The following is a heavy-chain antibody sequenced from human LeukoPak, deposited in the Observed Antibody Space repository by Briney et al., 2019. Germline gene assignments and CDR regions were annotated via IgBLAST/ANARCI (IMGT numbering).Heavy chain of an antibody. CDR1: GFTFSTYW. CDR2: IKTDGSST. J-gene: IGHJ3*02. Sequence: GGSLRLSCAASGFTFSTYWMHWVRQDPGKGLVWVSRIKTDGSSTYYADSVKGRFTISRDNAKNTLYLQMNSLRAEDTAVYYCARESYCSGGSCYSGRAFGIWGQGTMVTVSS. D-gene: IGHD2-15*01. V-gene: IGHV3-74*01. CDR3: ARESYCSGGSCYSGRAFGI.